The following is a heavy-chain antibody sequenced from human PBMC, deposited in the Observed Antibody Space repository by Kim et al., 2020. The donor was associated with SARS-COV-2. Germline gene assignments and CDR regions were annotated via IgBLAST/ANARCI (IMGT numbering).Heavy chain of an antibody. Sequence: GGSLRLSCAASGFTFSSYAMSWVRQAPGKGLEWVSAISGSGGSTYYADSVKGRFTISRDNSKNTLYLQMNSLRAEDTAVYYCAILSTNYGDYFEEGFDYWGQGTLVTVSS. CDR3: AILSTNYGDYFEEGFDY. V-gene: IGHV3-23*01. J-gene: IGHJ4*02. D-gene: IGHD4-17*01. CDR2: ISGSGGST. CDR1: GFTFSSYA.